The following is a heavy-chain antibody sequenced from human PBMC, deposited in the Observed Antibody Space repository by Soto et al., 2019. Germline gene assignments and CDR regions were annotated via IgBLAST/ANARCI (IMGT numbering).Heavy chain of an antibody. CDR2: ISGSGGST. V-gene: IGHV3-23*01. J-gene: IGHJ5*02. CDR3: AKDGVYYGSGSSNWFDP. Sequence: PGGSLRLSCAASGFTFSSYAMSWVRQAPGKGLEWVSAISGSGGSTYYADSVKGRFTISRDNSKDTLYLQMNSLRAEDTAVYYCAKDGVYYGSGSSNWFDPWGQGTLVTVSS. CDR1: GFTFSSYA. D-gene: IGHD3-10*01.